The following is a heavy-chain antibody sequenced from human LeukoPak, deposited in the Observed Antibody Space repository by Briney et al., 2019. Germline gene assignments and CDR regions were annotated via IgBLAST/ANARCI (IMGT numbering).Heavy chain of an antibody. D-gene: IGHD6-6*01. CDR3: ARASAYSSSSGVNF. Sequence: PSETLSLTCAVYGGSFSGYYWNWIRQPPGKGLEWIGEINHSGNTNYNPSLKSRVTISVDTSNNQFSLKVSSVTAADTAVHYCARASAYSSSSGVNFWGQGTLVTVSS. CDR1: GGSFSGYY. J-gene: IGHJ4*02. CDR2: INHSGNT. V-gene: IGHV4-34*01.